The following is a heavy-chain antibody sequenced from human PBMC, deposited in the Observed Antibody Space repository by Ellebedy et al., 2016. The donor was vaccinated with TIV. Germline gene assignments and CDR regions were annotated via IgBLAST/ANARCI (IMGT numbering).Heavy chain of an antibody. Sequence: GESLKISCKASGYSFSTYWITWVRQMPGKGLEWMGKIDPTDSYTNYSPSFQGLVTISADESASTAYLQWPSLKASDSATDYCSRHRGYGMDVWGQGTTVTVSS. V-gene: IGHV5-10-1*01. J-gene: IGHJ6*02. D-gene: IGHD3-10*01. CDR2: IDPTDSYT. CDR3: SRHRGYGMDV. CDR1: GYSFSTYW.